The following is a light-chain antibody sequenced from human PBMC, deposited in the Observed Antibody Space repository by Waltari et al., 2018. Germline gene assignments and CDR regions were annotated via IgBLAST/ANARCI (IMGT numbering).Light chain of an antibody. V-gene: IGLV1-44*01. CDR3: AAWDDSLKKV. CDR2: SNS. J-gene: IGLJ3*02. CDR1: SSNIGSNT. Sequence: QSVLTQPPSASGTPGQRVTISCSGSSSNIGSNTVNWYQQLPGTAPKRLIYSNSQRPAGVPDRFSGSKSGTSASLAISGLQSEDEADYYCAAWDDSLKKVFGGGTKLTVL.